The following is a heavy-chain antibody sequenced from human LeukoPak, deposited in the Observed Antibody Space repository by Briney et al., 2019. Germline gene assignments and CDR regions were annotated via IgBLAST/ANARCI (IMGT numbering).Heavy chain of an antibody. J-gene: IGHJ4*02. CDR2: VYYSGGT. D-gene: IGHD5-12*01. V-gene: IGHV4-30-4*07. CDR3: ASHSGGYAY. Sequence: SETLSLTCAVSGGFISSGAYSWSWIRQPPRKGLEWIGYVYYSGGTYYNPSLKSRVTISVDTSKNQFSLKLSSVTAADTAVYYCASHSGGYAYWGQGTLVTVSS. CDR1: GGFISSGAYS.